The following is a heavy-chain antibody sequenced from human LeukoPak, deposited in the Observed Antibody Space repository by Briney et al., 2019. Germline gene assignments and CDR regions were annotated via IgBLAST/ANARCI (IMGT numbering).Heavy chain of an antibody. J-gene: IGHJ4*02. CDR2: IHYSGST. CDR3: ARYASGAYYFDY. V-gene: IGHV4-59*08. D-gene: IGHD3-10*01. CDR1: GGSISGYY. Sequence: SETLSLTCSVSGGSISGYYWSWVRQPPGTGLEWIGFIHYSGSTNYNPSLKSRVTISVDPSKNQFSLKLSSVTAADTAVYYCARYASGAYYFDYWGQGTLVTVSS.